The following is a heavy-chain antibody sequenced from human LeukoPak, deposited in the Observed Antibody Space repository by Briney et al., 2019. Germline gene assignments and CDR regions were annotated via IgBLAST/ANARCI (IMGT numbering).Heavy chain of an antibody. CDR1: GGSISSYY. J-gene: IGHJ5*02. V-gene: IGHV4-4*09. CDR3: ARGEWELLRSYNWFDP. CDR2: IYTSGST. D-gene: IGHD1-26*01. Sequence: SETLSLTCTVSGGSISSYYWSWIRQPPGKGLEWIGYIYTSGSTNYNPSLKSRVTISVDTSKNQFSLKLSSVTAADTAVYYCARGEWELLRSYNWFDPWGQGTLVTVSS.